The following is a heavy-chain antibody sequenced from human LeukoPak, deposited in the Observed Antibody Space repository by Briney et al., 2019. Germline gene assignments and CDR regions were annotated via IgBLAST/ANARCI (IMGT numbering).Heavy chain of an antibody. CDR2: IYVTGST. J-gene: IGHJ6*03. D-gene: IGHD3-16*02. CDR1: GGSIGTYY. Sequence: SETLSLTCIVSGGSIGTYYWSWIRQSPGKGLEWIGYIYVTGSTRYNPYLQSRVTISVDTSRNQFFLKMSSVSAADTAVYYCARHIGGGIEDMDVWGTGTKVTVSS. V-gene: IGHV4-59*08. CDR3: ARHIGGGIEDMDV.